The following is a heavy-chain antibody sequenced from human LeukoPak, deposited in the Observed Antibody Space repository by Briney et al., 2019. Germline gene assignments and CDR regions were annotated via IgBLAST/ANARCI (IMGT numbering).Heavy chain of an antibody. Sequence: GGSLRLSCAASGFTVSSNYMSWVRQAPGKGLEWVSVIYSGGSTYYADSVKGRFTISRDNSKNTLYLQMNSLRAEDTAVYYCARDPFEYSSGWYYFRYYYGMDVWGQGTTVTVSS. J-gene: IGHJ6*02. CDR3: ARDPFEYSSGWYYFRYYYGMDV. V-gene: IGHV3-53*05. CDR1: GFTVSSNY. CDR2: IYSGGST. D-gene: IGHD6-19*01.